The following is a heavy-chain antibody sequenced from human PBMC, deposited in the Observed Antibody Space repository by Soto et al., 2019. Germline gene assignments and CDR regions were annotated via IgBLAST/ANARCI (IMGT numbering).Heavy chain of an antibody. CDR1: GFTFSNYY. Sequence: GGSLRLSCGASGFTFSNYYMSWIRQAPGKGLEWVSYISSTGRTIYYADSVKGRFTVSRDNARNSLSLKLNSLRVEDTAVYYCARGIATGQLDPWGQGTLVTVSS. D-gene: IGHD2-15*01. CDR3: ARGIATGQLDP. V-gene: IGHV3-11*04. CDR2: ISSTGRTI. J-gene: IGHJ5*02.